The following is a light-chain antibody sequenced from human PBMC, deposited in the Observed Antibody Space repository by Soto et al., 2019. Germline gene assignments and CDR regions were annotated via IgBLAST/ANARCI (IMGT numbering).Light chain of an antibody. V-gene: IGLV1-40*01. Sequence: QSVLTQPPSASGPPGQGVTISCSGRGANIGNNFVCWYQQLPGTAPKLLIYGNTNRPSGVPDRFSGSKSGTSASLAITGLQAEDEADYYCQSFDGSLSGYVFGTGTKVTVL. CDR3: QSFDGSLSGYV. J-gene: IGLJ1*01. CDR2: GNT. CDR1: GANIGNNF.